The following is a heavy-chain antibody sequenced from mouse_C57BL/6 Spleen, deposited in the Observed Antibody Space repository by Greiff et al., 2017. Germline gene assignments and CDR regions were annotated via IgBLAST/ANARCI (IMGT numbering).Heavy chain of an antibody. V-gene: IGHV1-59*01. J-gene: IGHJ2*01. CDR3: ARVEAAQATNFDY. CDR1: GYTFTSYW. Sequence: QVQLQQPGAELVRPGTSVKLSCKASGYTFTSYWMHWVKQRPGQGLEWIGVIDPSDSYTTYNQKFKGKATLTVDTSSSTAYMQLSSLTSEDSAVYYCARVEAAQATNFDYWGQGTTRTVSS. D-gene: IGHD3-2*02. CDR2: IDPSDSYT.